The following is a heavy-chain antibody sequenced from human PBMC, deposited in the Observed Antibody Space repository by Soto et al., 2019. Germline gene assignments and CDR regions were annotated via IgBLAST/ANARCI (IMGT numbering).Heavy chain of an antibody. CDR1: GLTFSSYA. J-gene: IGHJ4*02. Sequence: EVQLLESGGGLVQPGGSLRLSCAASGLTFSSYAMSWVRQAPGKGLEWVSAISGSGGSTYYADSVKGRFTISRDNSKNTLYLQMNSLRAEDTAVYYCAKVDVDYYGDYGPFDYWGQGTLVTVSS. CDR3: AKVDVDYYGDYGPFDY. CDR2: ISGSGGST. D-gene: IGHD4-17*01. V-gene: IGHV3-23*01.